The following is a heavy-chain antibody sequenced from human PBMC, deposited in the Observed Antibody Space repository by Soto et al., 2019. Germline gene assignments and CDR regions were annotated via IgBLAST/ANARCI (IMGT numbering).Heavy chain of an antibody. J-gene: IGHJ4*02. Sequence: ESGPTLVNPTETLTLTCTVSGFSLSNDRMGVSWIRQPPGKALEWLAHIFSNDEKSYSTSLKSRLTISKDTSKSQVVLTMTNMDPVDTATYYCARIRASDYDILTGSWYPYFDYWGQGTLVTVSS. V-gene: IGHV2-26*01. CDR2: IFSNDEK. D-gene: IGHD3-9*01. CDR3: ARIRASDYDILTGSWYPYFDY. CDR1: GFSLSNDRMG.